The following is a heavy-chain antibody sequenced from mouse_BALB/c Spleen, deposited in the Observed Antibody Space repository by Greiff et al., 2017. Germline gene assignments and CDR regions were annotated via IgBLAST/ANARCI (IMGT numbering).Heavy chain of an antibody. Sequence: EVKLQESGPGLVKPSQSLSLTCSVTGYSITSGYYWNWIRQFPGNKLEWMGYISYDGSNNYNPSLKNRISITRDTSKNQFFLKLNSVTTEDTATYYCAREGEGYIDYWGQGTTLTVSS. CDR2: ISYDGSN. CDR1: GYSITSGYY. V-gene: IGHV3-6*02. CDR3: AREGEGYIDY. J-gene: IGHJ2*01.